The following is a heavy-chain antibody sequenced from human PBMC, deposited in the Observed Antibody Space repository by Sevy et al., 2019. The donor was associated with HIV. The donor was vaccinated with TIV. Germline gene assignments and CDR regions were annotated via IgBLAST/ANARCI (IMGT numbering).Heavy chain of an antibody. Sequence: GSLRLSCAASGFTFSSYWMSWVRQAPGKGLEWVANIKQDGSEKYYVDSVKGRFTISRDNAKNSLYLQMNSLRAEDTAVYYCARDGGGSYTAELAITGWGQGTLVTVSS. J-gene: IGHJ4*02. CDR2: IKQDGSEK. V-gene: IGHV3-7*01. CDR3: ARDGGGSYTAELAITG. CDR1: GFTFSSYW. D-gene: IGHD1-26*01.